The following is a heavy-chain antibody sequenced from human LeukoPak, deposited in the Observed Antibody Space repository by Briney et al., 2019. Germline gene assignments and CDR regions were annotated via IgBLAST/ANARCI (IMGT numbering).Heavy chain of an antibody. J-gene: IGHJ4*02. D-gene: IGHD2-8*02. CDR3: VRVRTGSISDH. V-gene: IGHV4-39*07. Sequence: PSETLSLTCTVSGGSINTSPYYWGWVRQPPEKELEWLGSISYSGTAYYNPSLRSRVTVSRDTSKNQFSLNLNSVTAADTAVYYCVRVRTGSISDHWGQGILVIVSS. CDR1: GGSINTSPYY. CDR2: ISYSGTA.